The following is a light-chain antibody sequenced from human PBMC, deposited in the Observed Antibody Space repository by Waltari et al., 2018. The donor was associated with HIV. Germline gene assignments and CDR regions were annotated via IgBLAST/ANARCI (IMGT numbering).Light chain of an antibody. CDR1: QSISRRY. CDR3: QQYGNSPRT. CDR2: GIS. J-gene: IGKJ1*01. V-gene: IGKV3-20*01. Sequence: VLTPSPATLSLSPGEIAAISCRASQSISRRYLAWYQQKPGQAPRLLIHGISNRATGIPDRFSGSGSGTDFTLTISRLESEDFAVYYCQQYGNSPRTFGQGTKVEIK.